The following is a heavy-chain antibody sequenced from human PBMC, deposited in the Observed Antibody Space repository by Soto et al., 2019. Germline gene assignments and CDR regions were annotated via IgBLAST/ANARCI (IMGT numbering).Heavy chain of an antibody. V-gene: IGHV3-23*01. D-gene: IGHD2-2*02. J-gene: IGHJ5*02. CDR2: ISGSGGST. CDR1: GFTFSSYA. CDR3: AKDGCSSTSCYSTWFDP. Sequence: PGGSLRLSCAASGFTFSSYAMSWVRQAPGKGLEWVSAISGSGGSTYYADSVKGRFTISRDNSKNTLYLQMNSLRAEDTAVYYCAKDGCSSTSCYSTWFDPWGQGTLVTVSS.